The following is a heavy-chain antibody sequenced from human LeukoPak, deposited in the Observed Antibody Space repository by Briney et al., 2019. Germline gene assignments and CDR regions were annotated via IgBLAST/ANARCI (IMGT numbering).Heavy chain of an antibody. CDR1: GGSISSYY. V-gene: IGHV4-59*08. CDR3: ARQRGLEQGGRYFDY. Sequence: SETLSLTCTVSGGSISSYYWSWIRQPPGKGLEWIGYIYYSGSTDYNPSLKSRVTISVDTSKNQFSLKLSSVTAAGTAVYYCARQRGLEQGGRYFDYWGQGTLVTVSS. CDR2: IYYSGST. J-gene: IGHJ4*02. D-gene: IGHD1/OR15-1a*01.